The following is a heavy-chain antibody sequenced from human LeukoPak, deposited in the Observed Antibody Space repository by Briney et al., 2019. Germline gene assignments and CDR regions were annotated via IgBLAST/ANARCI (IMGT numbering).Heavy chain of an antibody. D-gene: IGHD2-2*01. V-gene: IGHV1-2*06. J-gene: IGHJ6*03. CDR2: INPNSGGT. CDR3: ASLGCSSTSCQYYYYMDV. Sequence: ASVKVSCKASGYTFTGYYMHWVRQAPGQGLEWMGRINPNSGGTNYAQKFQGRVTITADESTSTAYMELSSLRSEDTAVYYCASLGCSSTSCQYYYYMDVWGKGTTVTVSS. CDR1: GYTFTGYY.